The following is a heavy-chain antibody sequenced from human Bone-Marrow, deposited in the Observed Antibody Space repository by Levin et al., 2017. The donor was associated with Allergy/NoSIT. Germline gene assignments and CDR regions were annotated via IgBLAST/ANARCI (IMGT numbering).Heavy chain of an antibody. CDR2: IYYSGST. Sequence: SETLSLTCTVSGGSISSYYWSWIRQPPGKGLEWIGFIYYSGSTNYNPSLKSRVTISVDTSKNQFSLKLSSVTAADTAVYYCARFYYGSGSYYTPMGWFDPWGQGTLVTVSS. V-gene: IGHV4-59*01. CDR1: GGSISSYY. CDR3: ARFYYGSGSYYTPMGWFDP. J-gene: IGHJ5*02. D-gene: IGHD3-10*01.